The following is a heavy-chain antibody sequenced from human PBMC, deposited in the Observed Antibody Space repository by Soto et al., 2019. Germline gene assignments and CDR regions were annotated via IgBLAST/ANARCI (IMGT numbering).Heavy chain of an antibody. Sequence: QVQLQESGPGLVKPSQTLSLTCTVSGGSISSGGYYWSWIRQHPGKGLEWIGYIYYSGSTYYNPSLTRRVTISVDTSKNQVSLKLSSVTAADTAVYYCARSRSQSFGVVDFWFDHWCQGTLVTVSS. CDR1: GGSISSGGYY. J-gene: IGHJ5*02. V-gene: IGHV4-31*03. D-gene: IGHD3-3*01. CDR3: ARSRSQSFGVVDFWFDH. CDR2: IYYSGST.